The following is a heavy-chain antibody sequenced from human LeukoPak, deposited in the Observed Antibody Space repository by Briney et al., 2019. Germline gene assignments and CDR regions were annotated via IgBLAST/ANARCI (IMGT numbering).Heavy chain of an antibody. Sequence: PGGSLRLSRAASGFTFSSYWMHWVRQAPGKGLVWVSRINSDGSSTSYADSVKGRFTISRDNAKNTLYLQMNSLRAEDTAVYYCARGGLSAYCGGDCYTFDYWGQGTLVTVSS. J-gene: IGHJ4*02. CDR3: ARGGLSAYCGGDCYTFDY. V-gene: IGHV3-74*01. CDR1: GFTFSSYW. CDR2: INSDGSST. D-gene: IGHD2-21*02.